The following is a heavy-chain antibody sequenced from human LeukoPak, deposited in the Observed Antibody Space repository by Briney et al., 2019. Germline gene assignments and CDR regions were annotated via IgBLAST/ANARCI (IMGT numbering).Heavy chain of an antibody. CDR3: ARNFHPGNWDY. Sequence: AASVKVSCKASGYTFSKYSINWVRQAPGQGLEWMGWISGYNGKTNYAQELQDRVTMTTDTSTSTAYMELRSLRSDDTAVYYCARNFHPGNWDYWGQGTLVTVSS. CDR1: GYTFSKYS. CDR2: ISGYNGKT. J-gene: IGHJ4*02. V-gene: IGHV1-18*01. D-gene: IGHD1-14*01.